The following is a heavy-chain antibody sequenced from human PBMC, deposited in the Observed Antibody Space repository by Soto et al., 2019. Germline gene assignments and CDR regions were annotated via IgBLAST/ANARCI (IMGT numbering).Heavy chain of an antibody. Sequence: SETLSLTWAVYGGSFSGGDWSWIRQPPGKGLEWIGEINHSGSTNYNPSLKSRVTISVDTSKNQFSLKLSSVTAADTAVYYCARCQILENWFDHWGQGTLVTVSS. CDR1: GGSFSGGD. V-gene: IGHV4-34*01. J-gene: IGHJ5*02. D-gene: IGHD3-3*01. CDR2: INHSGST. CDR3: ARCQILENWFDH.